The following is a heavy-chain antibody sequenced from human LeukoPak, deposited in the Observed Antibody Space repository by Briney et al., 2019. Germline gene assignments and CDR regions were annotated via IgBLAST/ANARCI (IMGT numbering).Heavy chain of an antibody. V-gene: IGHV3-73*01. D-gene: IGHD3-22*01. J-gene: IGHJ1*01. Sequence: GGSLRLSCAASGFTFSGSAMHWVRQASGKGLEWVGRIRSKANSYATAYAASVKGRFTISRDDSKNTAYLQMNSLKTEDTAVYYCTSSSDYYDKDRAVYFQHWGQGTLVTVSS. CDR3: TSSSDYYDKDRAVYFQH. CDR1: GFTFSGSA. CDR2: IRSKANSYAT.